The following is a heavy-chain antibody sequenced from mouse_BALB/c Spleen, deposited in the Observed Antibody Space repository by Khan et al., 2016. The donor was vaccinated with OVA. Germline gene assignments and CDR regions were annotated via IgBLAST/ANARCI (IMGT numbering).Heavy chain of an antibody. V-gene: IGHV5-6-3*01. CDR3: ARMARTIN. CDR2: INSNGGST. J-gene: IGHJ2*01. CDR1: GFTFSSYG. Sequence: EVQGVESGGGLVQPGGSLKLSCAASGFTFSSYGMSWVRQTPDKRMELVATINSNGGSTYSPDSVKGRFTISRDNAKNTLYLQMSSLKSEDTAMYYCARMARTINWGQGTTLTGSS.